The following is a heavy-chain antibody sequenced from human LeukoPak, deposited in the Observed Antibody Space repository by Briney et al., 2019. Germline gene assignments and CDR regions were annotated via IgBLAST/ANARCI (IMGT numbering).Heavy chain of an antibody. V-gene: IGHV1-69*02. CDR3: ARGQRGSGNPFVDY. CDR1: RGTFSSYT. CDR2: IIPILDIA. D-gene: IGHD3-16*01. J-gene: IGHJ4*02. Sequence: GSSVKVSCKASRGTFSSYTISWVRQAPGQRLEWMGRIIPILDIASYAQKFQGRVTITADKSPSTAYMELSSLKSEDTAVYYCARGQRGSGNPFVDYWGQGTLVTVSS.